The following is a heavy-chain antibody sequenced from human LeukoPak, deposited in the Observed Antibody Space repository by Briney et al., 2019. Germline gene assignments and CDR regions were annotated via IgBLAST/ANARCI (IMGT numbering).Heavy chain of an antibody. V-gene: IGHV3-23*01. J-gene: IGHJ4*02. CDR2: ISGSGGST. CDR1: GFTFSNYG. CDR3: AKAPRTRGTVEYSSSWYVDY. Sequence: GGSLRLSCAASGFTFSNYGMHWVRQAPGKGLEWVSAISGSGGSTYYADSVKGRFTISRDNSKNTLYLQMNSLRAEDTAVYYCAKAPRTRGTVEYSSSWYVDYWGQGTLVTVSS. D-gene: IGHD6-13*01.